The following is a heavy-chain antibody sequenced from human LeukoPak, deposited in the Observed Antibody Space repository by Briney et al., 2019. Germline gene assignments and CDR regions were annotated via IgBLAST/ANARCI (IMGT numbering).Heavy chain of an antibody. Sequence: AASVKVSCKASGYTFTSYYTHWVRQAPGQGLEWMGIINPSGGSTSYAQKFQGRVTMTRDTSTSTVYMELSSLRSEDTAVYYCARARYYDSSGYTLQEDYWGQGTLVTVSS. CDR2: INPSGGST. D-gene: IGHD3-22*01. CDR3: ARARYYDSSGYTLQEDY. CDR1: GYTFTSYY. J-gene: IGHJ4*02. V-gene: IGHV1-46*01.